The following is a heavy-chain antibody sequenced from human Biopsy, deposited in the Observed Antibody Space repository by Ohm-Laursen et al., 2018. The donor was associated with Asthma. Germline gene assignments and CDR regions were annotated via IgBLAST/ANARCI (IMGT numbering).Heavy chain of an antibody. CDR2: ISPIFGSI. V-gene: IGHV1-69*01. CDR3: AKARCYYFYCDMEV. CDR1: GGTLNDYA. D-gene: IGHD3-3*01. Sequence: SSVKASCKSSGGTLNDYAINWVRQAPGQGLEWMGGISPIFGSIKYAQKFQDRVTISADVFRNTVHLELSSLRSEDTAVLYCAKARCYYFYCDMEVWGQGTTVPVSS. J-gene: IGHJ6*02.